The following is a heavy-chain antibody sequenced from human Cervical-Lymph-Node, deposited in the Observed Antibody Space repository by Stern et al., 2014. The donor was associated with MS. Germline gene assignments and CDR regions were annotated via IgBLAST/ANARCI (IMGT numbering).Heavy chain of an antibody. CDR2: IRSKAKSHAT. CDR1: GFTFSGAV. V-gene: IGHV3-73*01. D-gene: IGHD2-2*01. CDR3: TRTARGCSTTSCLDP. J-gene: IGHJ5*02. Sequence: EMQLVESGGGLVQPGGSLKLSCAASGFTFSGAVLHWVRQASGTGLEWIGRIRSKAKSHATTYAASVEGRFTISRDDSKNRAYLQMNSLKTDDTAVYYCTRTARGCSTTSCLDPWGQGTLVIVS.